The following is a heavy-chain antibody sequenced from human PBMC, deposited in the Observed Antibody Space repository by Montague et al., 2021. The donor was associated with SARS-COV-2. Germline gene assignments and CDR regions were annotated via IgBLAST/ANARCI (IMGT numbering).Heavy chain of an antibody. CDR2: INHSGNT. CDR1: GGSFSDYH. V-gene: IGHV4-34*01. D-gene: IGHD3-22*01. CDR3: ARALHEITMIVVVLLGASHCFDS. Sequence: SETLSLTCAVSGGSFSDYHWSWIRQPPGQGLEWIGEINHSGNTNYNHSLKSRVTISIDTSKSQFSLKLSSVTAADTAVSYCARALHEITMIVVVLLGASHCFDSWGQGTLVTVSS. J-gene: IGHJ4*02.